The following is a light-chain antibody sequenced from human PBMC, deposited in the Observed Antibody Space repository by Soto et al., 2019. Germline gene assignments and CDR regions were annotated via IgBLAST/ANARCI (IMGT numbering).Light chain of an antibody. CDR2: DAS. J-gene: IGKJ5*01. V-gene: IGKV3-15*01. CDR1: QSVSSN. Sequence: EIVMTQAPATLSVSPGEVATLSWSASQSVSSNLAWYQQKPGQAPRLLIYDASTRALDTPARFAGSGSGTEFTLTISSLQSEDFAVYFCQQYNNWPINFGQGTRLEIK. CDR3: QQYNNWPIN.